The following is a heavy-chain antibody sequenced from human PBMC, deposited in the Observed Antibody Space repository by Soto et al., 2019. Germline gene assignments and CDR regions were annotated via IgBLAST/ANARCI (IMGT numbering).Heavy chain of an antibody. V-gene: IGHV2-5*02. CDR1: GFSLSTTGVG. J-gene: IGHJ4*02. Sequence: QITLKESGPTLVSPTQTLTLTCTFSGFSLSTTGVGVGWIRQPPGKALEWLALIYWDDDKRYSPSLKSRLTITKDTSQNQVVLTMTNMAPVDTATYICTYWSSGSLIDYWGQGTLVTVSS. CDR3: TYWSSGSLIDY. D-gene: IGHD6-19*01. CDR2: IYWDDDK.